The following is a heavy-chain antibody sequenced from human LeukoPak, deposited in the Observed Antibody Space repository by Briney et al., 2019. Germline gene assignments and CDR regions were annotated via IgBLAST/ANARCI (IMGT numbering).Heavy chain of an antibody. J-gene: IGHJ4*02. D-gene: IGHD4-11*01. V-gene: IGHV1-69*05. CDR3: ARATYSNRNRPSPRFDY. Sequence: EASVKVSCKASGGTFSSYAISWVRQAPGHGLEWMGGIIPIFGTAKYAQKFQGRVTISTDESTSTAYMELSSLRSEDTAVYYRARATYSNRNRPSPRFDYWGQGTLVTVSS. CDR2: IIPIFGTA. CDR1: GGTFSSYA.